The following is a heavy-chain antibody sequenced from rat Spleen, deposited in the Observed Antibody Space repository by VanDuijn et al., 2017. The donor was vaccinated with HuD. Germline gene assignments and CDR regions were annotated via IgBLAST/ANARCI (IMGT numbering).Heavy chain of an antibody. J-gene: IGHJ2*01. CDR1: GFTFSSFA. D-gene: IGHD5-1*01. CDR3: AKDPWEIDY. V-gene: IGHV5-25*01. Sequence: EVQLVESGGGLVQPGRSLKLSCAASGFTFSSFAMAWVRQAPKKGLEWVATITSGGSNTYYPDSVKGRFTISRDNAKSTLYLQMDSLRSEDTATYYCAKDPWEIDYWGQGVMVTVSS. CDR2: ITSGGSNT.